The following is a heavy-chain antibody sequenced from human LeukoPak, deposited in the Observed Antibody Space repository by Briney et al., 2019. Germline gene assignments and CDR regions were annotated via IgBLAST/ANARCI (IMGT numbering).Heavy chain of an antibody. CDR3: ARHLSGVTGYTYGRGIDY. J-gene: IGHJ4*02. V-gene: IGHV3-7*01. Sequence: GGSLRLSCAASGFTFSSYWMSWVRQAPGKGLEWAANIKKDGSEKYYVDSVKGRFTISRDNAKTSLYLQMNSLRAEDTAVYYCARHLSGVTGYTYGRGIDYWGQGTLVTVSS. CDR1: GFTFSSYW. CDR2: IKKDGSEK. D-gene: IGHD5-18*01.